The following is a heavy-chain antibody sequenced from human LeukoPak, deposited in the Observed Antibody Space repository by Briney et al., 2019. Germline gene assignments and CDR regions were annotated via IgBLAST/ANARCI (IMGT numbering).Heavy chain of an antibody. CDR2: ISSSSSYI. V-gene: IGHV3-21*01. CDR3: TRYYGSGSPPFDY. D-gene: IGHD3-10*01. Sequence: GGSLRLSCAASGFTFSSYSMNWVRQAPGKGLEWVSSISSSSSYIYYADSVKGRLTISRDNAKNSLYLQMNSLRAEDTAVYYCTRYYGSGSPPFDYWGQGTLVTVSS. CDR1: GFTFSSYS. J-gene: IGHJ4*02.